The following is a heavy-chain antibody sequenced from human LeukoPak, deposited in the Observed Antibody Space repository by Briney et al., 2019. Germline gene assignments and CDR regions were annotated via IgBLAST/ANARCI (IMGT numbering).Heavy chain of an antibody. J-gene: IGHJ4*02. Sequence: ASVTVSCKASGYTFTSYGISWVRQAPGQGLEWMGWISAYNGNTNYAQELQGRVTMTTDTSTSTAYMELRSLRSDDTAVYYCARDGLWFGELLFTVFDYWGQGTLVTVSS. CDR1: GYTFTSYG. CDR3: ARDGLWFGELLFTVFDY. D-gene: IGHD3-10*01. CDR2: ISAYNGNT. V-gene: IGHV1-18*01.